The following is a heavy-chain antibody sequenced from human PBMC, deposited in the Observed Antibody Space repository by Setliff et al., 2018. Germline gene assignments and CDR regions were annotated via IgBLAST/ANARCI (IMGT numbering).Heavy chain of an antibody. CDR2: IKSSLEGATS. CDR3: TTGPRSSRNYLYWFNP. CDR1: GITFKNAW. J-gene: IGHJ5*02. V-gene: IGHV3-15*01. Sequence: GGSLRLSCSVSGITFKNAWMTWVRQAPGKGPEWVGRIKSSLEGATSDYGAPAKGRFTISRDDSKNMLFLHMNNLKTEDTGFYYCTTGPRSSRNYLYWFNPWGQGTLVTVSS. D-gene: IGHD4-4*01.